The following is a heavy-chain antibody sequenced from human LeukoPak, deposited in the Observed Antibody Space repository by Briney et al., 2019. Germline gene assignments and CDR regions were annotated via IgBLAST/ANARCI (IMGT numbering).Heavy chain of an antibody. D-gene: IGHD3-22*01. CDR1: GFTFSNYW. V-gene: IGHV3-53*04. J-gene: IGHJ3*02. CDR2: IYSGGST. CDR3: AREANYYDSSGYYPDAFDI. Sequence: GGSLRLSCAAPGFTFSNYWMHWVRQAPGKGLEWVSLIYSGGSTYYADSVKGRFTISRHNSKNTLYLHMNSLRAEDTAVYYCAREANYYDSSGYYPDAFDIWGQGTMVTVSS.